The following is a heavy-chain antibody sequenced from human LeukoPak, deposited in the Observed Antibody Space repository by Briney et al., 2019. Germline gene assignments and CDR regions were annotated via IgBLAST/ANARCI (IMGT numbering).Heavy chain of an antibody. Sequence: GGSLRLSCAASGFTFDDHAMHWVRQAPGKGLEWVSGISWNSGSIGYADSVKGRFTTSRGNAKNSLYLQMNSLRAEDTALYYCAKDFSSWYRRVNWFDPWGQGTLVTVSS. V-gene: IGHV3-9*01. CDR3: AKDFSSWYRRVNWFDP. CDR2: ISWNSGSI. D-gene: IGHD6-13*01. J-gene: IGHJ5*02. CDR1: GFTFDDHA.